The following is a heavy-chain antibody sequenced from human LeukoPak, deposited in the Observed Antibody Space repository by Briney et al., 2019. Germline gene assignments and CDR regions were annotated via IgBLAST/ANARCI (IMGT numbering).Heavy chain of an antibody. V-gene: IGHV1-2*02. CDR1: GYTFTSYG. D-gene: IGHD1-26*01. Sequence: ASVKVSCKASGYTFTSYGISWVRQPPGQGLEWMGWINPNSGGTNYAQKFQGRVTMTRDTSISTAYMELSRLRSDDTAVYYCARGRRGNSGSYGYWGQGTLVTVSS. CDR3: ARGRRGNSGSYGY. J-gene: IGHJ4*02. CDR2: INPNSGGT.